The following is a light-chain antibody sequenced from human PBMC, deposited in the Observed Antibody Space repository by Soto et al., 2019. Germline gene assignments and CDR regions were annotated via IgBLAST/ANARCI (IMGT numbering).Light chain of an antibody. V-gene: IGKV3D-20*02. CDR3: QQRSNWPPIT. Sequence: EIVLTQSPGTLSWSPGERATLSCMASQSVSSSYLAWYQQKPGQAPRLLIYGASYRAVGIPDRFSGSGSGTDFSLTISSLEPEDFAVYYCQQRSNWPPITFGQGTRLEIK. J-gene: IGKJ5*01. CDR1: QSVSSSY. CDR2: GAS.